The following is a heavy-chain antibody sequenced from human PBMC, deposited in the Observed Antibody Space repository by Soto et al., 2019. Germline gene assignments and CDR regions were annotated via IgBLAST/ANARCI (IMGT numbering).Heavy chain of an antibody. Sequence: PSETLSLTCSVSGGSISSYYWRWIRQPPGKALEWIGYISYSGSTKYNPSLKSRVTISVDTSKNQFSLKLTSVTAADTAVYYCARDRVIPARETTYFYGMAVWGQGTTVIVSS. CDR1: GGSISSYY. CDR3: ARDRVIPARETTYFYGMAV. CDR2: ISYSGST. V-gene: IGHV4-59*01. D-gene: IGHD3-16*02. J-gene: IGHJ6*02.